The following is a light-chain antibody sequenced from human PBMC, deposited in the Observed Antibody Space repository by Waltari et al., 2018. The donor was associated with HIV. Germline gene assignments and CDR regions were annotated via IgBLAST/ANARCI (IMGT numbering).Light chain of an antibody. Sequence: MQMTQSPSSLSASVGDRVTITCRASQSISSYLNWDQQKPGKAPKLLIYAASSLQSGVPSRFSGSGSGTDFTLTISSLQPEDFATYYCQQSYSTPRTFGQGTKVEIK. J-gene: IGKJ1*01. CDR2: AAS. CDR3: QQSYSTPRT. CDR1: QSISSY. V-gene: IGKV1-39*01.